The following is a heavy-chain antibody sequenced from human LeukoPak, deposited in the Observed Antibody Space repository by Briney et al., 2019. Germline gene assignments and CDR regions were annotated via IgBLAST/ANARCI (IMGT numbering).Heavy chain of an antibody. J-gene: IGHJ2*01. Sequence: GGSLRLSCAASGFTFSNAWMSWVRLAPGKGLEWVTFIRNDGSNKYYADSVKGRFTISRDNSKNTLYLQMNSLRAGDTAVYYCARAAYSSTWYSRYFDLWGRGTLVTVSS. CDR1: GFTFSNAW. V-gene: IGHV3-30*02. D-gene: IGHD6-13*01. CDR2: IRNDGSNK. CDR3: ARAAYSSTWYSRYFDL.